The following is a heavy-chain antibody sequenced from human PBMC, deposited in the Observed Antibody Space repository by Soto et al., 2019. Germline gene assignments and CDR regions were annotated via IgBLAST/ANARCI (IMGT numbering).Heavy chain of an antibody. J-gene: IGHJ3*02. V-gene: IGHV3-11*04. CDR2: ISSSGSTI. D-gene: IGHD5-12*01. CDR3: ARVRYSGYVPSTDAFDI. Sequence: GGSLRLSCAASGFTFSDYYMSWTRQAPGKGLEWVSYISSSGSTIYYADSVKGRFTISRDNAKNSLYLQMNSLRAEDTAVYYCARVRYSGYVPSTDAFDIWGQGTMVTVSS. CDR1: GFTFSDYY.